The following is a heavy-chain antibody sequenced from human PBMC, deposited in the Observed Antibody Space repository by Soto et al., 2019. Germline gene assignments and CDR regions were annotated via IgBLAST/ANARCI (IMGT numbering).Heavy chain of an antibody. CDR2: IVSDGSAI. J-gene: IGHJ3*02. CDR1: GFPFSFYG. V-gene: IGHV3-33*01. D-gene: IGHD3-3*02. Sequence: GGSLRLSCAVSGFPFSFYGFHWVRQSPGKGLEWLGVIVSDGSAIYHADSLEGRFFISRDNSKDILYLQMNSLRVEDTAGYYCARDDAFDNENGFDMWGQGTMVTVSS. CDR3: ARDDAFDNENGFDM.